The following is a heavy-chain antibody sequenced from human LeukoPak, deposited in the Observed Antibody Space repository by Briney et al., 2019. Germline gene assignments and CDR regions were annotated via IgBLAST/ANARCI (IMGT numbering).Heavy chain of an antibody. CDR2: IYYSGST. CDR3: ARGARIAAAGTGWFDP. CDR1: GGSISSGGYY. V-gene: IGHV4-31*03. D-gene: IGHD6-13*01. Sequence: SETLSLTCTVSGGSISSGGYYWSWIRQHPGKGLEWIGYIYYSGSTYYNPSLKSRVTMSVDTSKNQFSLKLSSVTAADTAVYYCARGARIAAAGTGWFDPWGQGTLVTVSS. J-gene: IGHJ5*02.